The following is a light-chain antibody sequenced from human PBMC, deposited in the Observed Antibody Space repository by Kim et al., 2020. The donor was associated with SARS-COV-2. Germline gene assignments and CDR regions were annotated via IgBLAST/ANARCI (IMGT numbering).Light chain of an antibody. CDR3: QQYNNWPLT. J-gene: IGKJ4*01. CDR1: QSVSSN. CDR2: GAS. Sequence: VSPGEGATLTCRASQSVSSNLAWYQQKPGQAPGLLIYGASTRATGIPARFSGSGSGTEFTLTISSLQSEDFAVYYCQQYNNWPLTFGGGTKVDIK. V-gene: IGKV3-15*01.